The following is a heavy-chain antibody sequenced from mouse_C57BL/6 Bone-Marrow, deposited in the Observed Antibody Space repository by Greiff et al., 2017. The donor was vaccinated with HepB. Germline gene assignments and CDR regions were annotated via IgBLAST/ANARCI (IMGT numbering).Heavy chain of an antibody. D-gene: IGHD1-1*01. CDR1: GYSFTSYY. J-gene: IGHJ2*01. Sequence: QVQLQQSGPELVKPGASVKISCKASGYSFTSYYIHWVKQRPGQGLEWIGWIYPGSGNTKYNEKFKGKATLTAETSSSTSYMQLSSLTSEDSAVYYCSRSRAYYYGSSYPFDYWGQGTTLTVSS. CDR2: IYPGSGNT. CDR3: SRSRAYYYGSSYPFDY. V-gene: IGHV1-66*01.